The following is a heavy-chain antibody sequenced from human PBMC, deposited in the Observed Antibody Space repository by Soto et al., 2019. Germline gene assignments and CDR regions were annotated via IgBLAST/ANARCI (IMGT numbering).Heavy chain of an antibody. CDR1: GYTFTRYD. V-gene: IGHV1-8*01. CDR2: MNPNSGNT. J-gene: IGHJ6*03. CDR3: ARVLSPGRLRWKGYYYYYMDV. Sequence: SVKVSCTASGYTFTRYDINLVRQSTGQGLEWMGWMNPNSGNTGYAQKFQGRVTMTRNTSISTAYMELSSLRSEDTAVYYCARVLSPGRLRWKGYYYYYMDVWGKGTTVTVSS. D-gene: IGHD4-17*01.